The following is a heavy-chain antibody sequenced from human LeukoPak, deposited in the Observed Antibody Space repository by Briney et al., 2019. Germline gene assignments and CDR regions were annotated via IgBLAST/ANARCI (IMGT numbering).Heavy chain of an antibody. CDR3: TRGYYYLY. CDR1: GFTFSSYW. D-gene: IGHD3-10*01. CDR2: IRSKAYGATT. V-gene: IGHV3-49*04. Sequence: GGSLRLSCAASGFTFSSYWMHWVRQAPGKGLEWVGFIRSKAYGATTEYAASVKGRFTVSRDDSKSIAYLQMNSLKTEDTAVYYCTRGYYYLYWGQGTLVTVSS. J-gene: IGHJ4*02.